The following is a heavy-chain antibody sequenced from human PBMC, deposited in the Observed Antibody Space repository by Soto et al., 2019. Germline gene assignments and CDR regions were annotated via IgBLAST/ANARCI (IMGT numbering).Heavy chain of an antibody. CDR3: ARAPRRFSGYPYNWFDP. J-gene: IGHJ5*02. D-gene: IGHD3-22*01. CDR2: IIPIFGTA. Sequence: QVQLVQSGAKVKKPGSSVKVSCKASGGTFSSYAISWVRQAPGQGLEWMGGIIPIFGTANYAQKFQGRVTMTADESTSTAYRELSSLRSEDTAVYYCARAPRRFSGYPYNWFDPWGQGTLVTVSS. V-gene: IGHV1-69*01. CDR1: GGTFSSYA.